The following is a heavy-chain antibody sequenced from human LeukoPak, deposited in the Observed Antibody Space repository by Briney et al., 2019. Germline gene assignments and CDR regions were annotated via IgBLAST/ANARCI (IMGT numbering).Heavy chain of an antibody. D-gene: IGHD1-26*01. Sequence: GGSLRLSRAASGFTLRNHAIHWVRQAPGKGLEWVAVISDDGSSKYYADSVKGRFIISRDNSKNTLYLQMNSLRAEETAVYFCARGHSGSYWLIDYWGQGTLVIVSS. J-gene: IGHJ4*02. CDR3: ARGHSGSYWLIDY. CDR1: GFTLRNHA. CDR2: ISDDGSSK. V-gene: IGHV3-30-3*01.